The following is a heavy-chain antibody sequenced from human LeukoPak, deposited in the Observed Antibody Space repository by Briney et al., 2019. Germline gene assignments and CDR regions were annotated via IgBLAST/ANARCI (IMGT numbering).Heavy chain of an antibody. Sequence: GGSLRLSCAASGFTFSSYSMNWVRQAPGKGLEWVSSISSSSSYIYYADSVKGRFTISRDNAKNSLYLQMNSLRAEDTAVYYCARDLAAAGSRGLDYWGQGTLVTVSS. D-gene: IGHD6-13*01. V-gene: IGHV3-21*01. CDR1: GFTFSSYS. CDR2: ISSSSSYI. J-gene: IGHJ4*02. CDR3: ARDLAAAGSRGLDY.